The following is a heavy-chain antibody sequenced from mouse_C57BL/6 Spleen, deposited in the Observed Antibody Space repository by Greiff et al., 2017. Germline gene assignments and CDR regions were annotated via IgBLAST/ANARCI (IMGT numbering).Heavy chain of an antibody. CDR2: ISSCGSYT. CDR3: ARQNVEYAMDY. Sequence: EVMLVASGGALVKPGGSLKLSCAASGFTFSSYGMSWVRQTPDKRLEWVATISSCGSYTYYPDSVKGRFTISRDNAKNTLYLQMSSLKSEDTAMYYCARQNVEYAMDYWGQGTSVTVSS. V-gene: IGHV5-6*01. CDR1: GFTFSSYG. J-gene: IGHJ4*01.